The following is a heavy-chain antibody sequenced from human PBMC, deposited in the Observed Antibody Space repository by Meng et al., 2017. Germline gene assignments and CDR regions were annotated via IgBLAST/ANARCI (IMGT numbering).Heavy chain of an antibody. V-gene: IGHV4-39*07. J-gene: IGHJ4*02. CDR1: GGSISSSSYY. CDR3: AREEPSAGGGSPSFDY. D-gene: IGHD2-15*01. CDR2: IYYSGST. Sequence: SETLSLTCTVSGGSISSSSYYWGWIRQPPGKGLEWIGSIYYSGSTYYNPSLKSRVTISVDTSKNQFSLKLSFVTAADTAVYYCAREEPSAGGGSPSFDYWGQGTLVTVSS.